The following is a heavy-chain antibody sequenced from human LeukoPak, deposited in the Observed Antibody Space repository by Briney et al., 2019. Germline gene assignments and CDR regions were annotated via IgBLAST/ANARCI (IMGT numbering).Heavy chain of an antibody. V-gene: IGHV1-2*02. CDR3: ARDLGGSGSYSLDY. Sequence: ASVKVCCKSSGYTFPNYYMHWVRQAPGQGLEWMGWINPNSGGTNYAQKFQGSVTMTRDTSISTAYMELSRLRSDDTAVYYCARDLGGSGSYSLDYWGQGTLVTVSS. CDR2: INPNSGGT. CDR1: GYTFPNYY. D-gene: IGHD3-10*01. J-gene: IGHJ4*02.